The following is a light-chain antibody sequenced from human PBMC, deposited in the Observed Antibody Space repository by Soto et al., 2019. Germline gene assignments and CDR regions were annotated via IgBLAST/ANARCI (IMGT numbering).Light chain of an antibody. V-gene: IGKV3-20*01. CDR3: QQYGSSPPYT. J-gene: IGKJ2*01. Sequence: EIVLTQSPGTLSLSPGERATLSCRASQSVSSSYLAWYQQKPGQAPRLLIYGASSRATGIPDRFCGSGSGTDFTHTITRLEPEDFAVYYCQQYGSSPPYTFGQGTKLEIK. CDR1: QSVSSSY. CDR2: GAS.